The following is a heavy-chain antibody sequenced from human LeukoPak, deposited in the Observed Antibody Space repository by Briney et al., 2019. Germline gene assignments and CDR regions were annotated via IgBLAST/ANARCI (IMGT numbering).Heavy chain of an antibody. V-gene: IGHV3-48*04. CDR2: ISSSSSTI. D-gene: IGHD6-19*01. CDR1: GFTFSSYS. Sequence: GGSLRLSCAASGFTFSSYSMNWVRQAPGKGLEWVSYISSSSSTIYYADSVKGRFTISRDNAKNSLYLQMNSLRAEDTAVYYCARGEEWLPVDYWGQGTLVTVSS. CDR3: ARGEEWLPVDY. J-gene: IGHJ4*02.